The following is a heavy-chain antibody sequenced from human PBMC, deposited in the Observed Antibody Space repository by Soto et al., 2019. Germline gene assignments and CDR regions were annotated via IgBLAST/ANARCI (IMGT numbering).Heavy chain of an antibody. CDR2: IITIFGTA. J-gene: IGHJ6*02. CDR1: VGTFRSYA. V-gene: IGHV1-69*01. Sequence: QVQLVQSGAEVKKPGSSVKVSCKASVGTFRSYAISWVRQAPGQGLEWMGGIITIFGTAHYAQKFQGRATITADESTSTAYMELSSLRSEDTAVYYCARDWVIVAKGAYYYYGMHVWGQGTPVTVSS. CDR3: ARDWVIVAKGAYYYYGMHV. D-gene: IGHD2-21*01.